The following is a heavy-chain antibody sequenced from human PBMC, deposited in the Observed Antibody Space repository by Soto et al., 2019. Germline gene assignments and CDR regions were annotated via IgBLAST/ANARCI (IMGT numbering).Heavy chain of an antibody. J-gene: IGHJ6*03. CDR3: ARRAGGIAARPGGRYMDV. D-gene: IGHD6-6*01. Sequence: SETLSLTCTVSGGSISSSSYYWGWIRQPPGKGLEWIGSIYYSGSTYYNPSLKSRVTISVDTSKNQFSLKLSSVTAADTAVYYCARRAGGIAARPGGRYMDVWGKGTTVTVSS. CDR2: IYYSGST. V-gene: IGHV4-39*01. CDR1: GGSISSSSYY.